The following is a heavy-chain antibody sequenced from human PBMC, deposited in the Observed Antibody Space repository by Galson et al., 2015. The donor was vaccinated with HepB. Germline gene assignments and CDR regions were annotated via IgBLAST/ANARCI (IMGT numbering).Heavy chain of an antibody. CDR2: IIPILGIA. Sequence: QSGAEVKKPGASVKVSCKASGGTFGSYAISWVRQAPGQGLEWMGRIIPILGIANYAQKFQGRVTITADKSTSTAYMELSSLRSEDTAVYYCARVFYGSGGVDYWGQGTLVTVSS. CDR3: ARVFYGSGGVDY. J-gene: IGHJ4*02. V-gene: IGHV1-69*04. CDR1: GGTFGSYA. D-gene: IGHD3-10*01.